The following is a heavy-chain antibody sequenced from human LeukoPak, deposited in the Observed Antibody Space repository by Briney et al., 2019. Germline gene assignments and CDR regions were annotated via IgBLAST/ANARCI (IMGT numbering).Heavy chain of an antibody. Sequence: ASVKVSFKASGYTFLSHGFSWVRQAPGQGLEWMGWTSANNRNTNYAQRLQGRVTMTTDTSTNTAYMELRTLRSDDTAVYYCARSQAVVSSSLYYYYMDVWGKGTTIIVSS. CDR2: TSANNRNT. D-gene: IGHD2-2*01. J-gene: IGHJ6*03. CDR3: ARSQAVVSSSLYYYYMDV. V-gene: IGHV1-18*01. CDR1: GYTFLSHG.